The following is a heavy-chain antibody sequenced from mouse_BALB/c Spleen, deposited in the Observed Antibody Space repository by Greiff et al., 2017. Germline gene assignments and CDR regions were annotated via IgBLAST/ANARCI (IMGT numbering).Heavy chain of an antibody. J-gene: IGHJ2*01. CDR2: ISSGGSYT. Sequence: VQLKQSGGDLVKPGGSLKLSCAASGFTFSSYGMSWVRQTPDKRLEWVATISSGGSYTYYPDSVKGRFTISRDNAKNTLYLQMSSLKSEDTAMYYCARHYYGYDEGPFYFDYWGQGTTLTVSS. V-gene: IGHV5-6*01. CDR3: ARHYYGYDEGPFYFDY. CDR1: GFTFSSYG. D-gene: IGHD2-2*01.